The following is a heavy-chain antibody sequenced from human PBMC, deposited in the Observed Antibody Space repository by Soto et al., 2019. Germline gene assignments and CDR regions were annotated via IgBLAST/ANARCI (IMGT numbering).Heavy chain of an antibody. CDR3: ARYNGWYKAFDY. CDR2: IYYSGST. D-gene: IGHD6-19*01. J-gene: IGHJ4*02. CDR1: GGSINDADYY. V-gene: IGHV4-30-4*01. Sequence: PSETLSLTCTVSGGSINDADYYWSWIRQPPGKGLEWIGYIYYSGSTYSHPSLKSRVTISVDTSKNQFSLKLSSVTAADTAVYYCARYNGWYKAFDYWGQGTLVTVSS.